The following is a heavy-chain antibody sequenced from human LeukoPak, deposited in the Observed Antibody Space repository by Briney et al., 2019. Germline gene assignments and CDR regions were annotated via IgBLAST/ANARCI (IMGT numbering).Heavy chain of an antibody. D-gene: IGHD2-21*02. V-gene: IGHV3-48*02. CDR3: AREPRYCGGDCGAFDI. CDR2: ISSGSSAI. Sequence: TGGSLRLSCAASGFTFSSYSLNWVRQAPGKGLEWVSHISSGSSAIFYADSVRGRFTISRDNVKNSLYMQMISLRDEDTAVYYCAREPRYCGGDCGAFDIWGQGTMVTVSS. CDR1: GFTFSSYS. J-gene: IGHJ3*02.